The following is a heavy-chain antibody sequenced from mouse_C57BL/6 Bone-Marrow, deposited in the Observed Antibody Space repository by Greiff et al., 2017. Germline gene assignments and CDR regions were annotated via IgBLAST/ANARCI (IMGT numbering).Heavy chain of an antibody. J-gene: IGHJ1*03. CDR3: ARPLYFDV. Sequence: EVQLVESGGGLVKPGGSLKLSCAAPGFTFSDYGMHWVRQAPEKGLDGVAYISSGSSTNYYADTVKGRFHISRDNAKNTLFLQMTSLRSEDTAMYYCARPLYFDVWGTGTTVTVSS. V-gene: IGHV5-17*01. D-gene: IGHD6-1*01. CDR2: ISSGSSTN. CDR1: GFTFSDYG.